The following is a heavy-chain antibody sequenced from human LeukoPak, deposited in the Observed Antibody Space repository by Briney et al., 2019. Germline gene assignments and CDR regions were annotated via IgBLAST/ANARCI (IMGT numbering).Heavy chain of an antibody. Sequence: ASVKVSCKSSVYTFTSYGISWVRQPPGQGLEWMGLISAYNGNTNYARKLQGRVTMTTDTSTSTAYMELRSLRSDDTAVYYCARDRPIWFGELLQFDPWGQGTLVTVSS. V-gene: IGHV1-18*01. CDR2: ISAYNGNT. D-gene: IGHD3-10*01. J-gene: IGHJ5*02. CDR1: VYTFTSYG. CDR3: ARDRPIWFGELLQFDP.